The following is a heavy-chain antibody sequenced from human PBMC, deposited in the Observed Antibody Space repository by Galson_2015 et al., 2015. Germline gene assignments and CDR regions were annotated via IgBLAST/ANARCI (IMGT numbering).Heavy chain of an antibody. CDR3: ARSEGSGPIYGMDV. J-gene: IGHJ6*02. Sequence: SVKVSCKASGYSFTTYGISWVRQAPGQGLEWMGWISAYNGNTNYAQKFQGRVTMTTDTSTRTAYMEVRSLRSDDTAVYYCARSEGSGPIYGMDVWGQGTTITVSS. V-gene: IGHV1-18*01. CDR2: ISAYNGNT. CDR1: GYSFTTYG. D-gene: IGHD3-10*01.